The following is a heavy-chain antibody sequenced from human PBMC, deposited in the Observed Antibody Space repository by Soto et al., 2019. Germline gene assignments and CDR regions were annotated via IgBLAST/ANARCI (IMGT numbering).Heavy chain of an antibody. CDR2: IYHSGRT. Sequence: PSETLSLTCTVSGGSISNGYYYWSWVRQNPGKGLEWIGHIYHSGRTYYNPSLKSRVTISVETSKNQFSLNLSSVTAADTAVYYCARWVEVSLDYFDSWGQGTPVTGSS. CDR1: GGSISNGYYY. J-gene: IGHJ4*02. CDR3: ARWVEVSLDYFDS. D-gene: IGHD2-15*01. V-gene: IGHV4-31*03.